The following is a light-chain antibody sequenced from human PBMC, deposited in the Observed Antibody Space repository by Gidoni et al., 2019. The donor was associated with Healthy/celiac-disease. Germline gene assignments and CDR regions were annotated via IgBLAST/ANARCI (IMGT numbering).Light chain of an antibody. CDR3: QQRSNWQGLT. CDR2: DAS. CDR1: QSVSSY. V-gene: IGKV3-11*01. Sequence: EIVLTQSPATLSLSPGERATLSCRASQSVSSYLAWYQQKPGQAPRLRIYDASNRATGIPARFSGSGSGTDFTLTISSLEPEDFAVYYCQQRSNWQGLTFGGGTKVEIK. J-gene: IGKJ4*01.